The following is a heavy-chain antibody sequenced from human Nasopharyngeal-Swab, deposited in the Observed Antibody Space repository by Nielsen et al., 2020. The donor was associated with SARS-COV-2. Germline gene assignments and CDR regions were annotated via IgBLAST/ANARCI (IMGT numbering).Heavy chain of an antibody. CDR2: MYHSGHT. J-gene: IGHJ5*02. Sequence: SETLSLNCAISGDSVTSYYWGWIRQPPGKGLEWIGSMYHSGHTYHNLSLKSRVTISVDTSKNQVSLNLTSVTAADTAVYYCARHLSDVDSPMVPWFDPWGQGSLVTVSS. V-gene: IGHV4-38-2*01. CDR1: GDSVTSYY. D-gene: IGHD3-10*01. CDR3: ARHLSDVDSPMVPWFDP.